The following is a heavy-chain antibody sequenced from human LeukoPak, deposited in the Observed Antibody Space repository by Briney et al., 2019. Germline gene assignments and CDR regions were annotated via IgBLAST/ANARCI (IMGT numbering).Heavy chain of an antibody. CDR1: GGSIRSSSYY. J-gene: IGHJ4*02. CDR3: ASLMEIAVAGSYFDY. Sequence: SETLSLTCTVSGGSIRSSSYYWGWIRQPPGRGLEWIGNIFYSGSTYYNPSLKSRVTISVDTSKNQFSLRLSFVTAADTAVYYCASLMEIAVAGSYFDYWGQGTLVTVSS. CDR2: IFYSGST. V-gene: IGHV4-39*01. D-gene: IGHD6-19*01.